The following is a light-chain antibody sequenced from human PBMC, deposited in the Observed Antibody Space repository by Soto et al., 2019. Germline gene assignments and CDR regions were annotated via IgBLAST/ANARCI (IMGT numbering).Light chain of an antibody. CDR2: DAF. V-gene: IGKV3-11*01. CDR1: QSVNRD. Sequence: EIVLTQSPATLSLSPGERATLSCRASQSVNRDVAWYQQRPGQAHKLLIYDAFMEAPGIPARFSGSGSGTDFTLTIDTLEPEDFAVYYCQHRSSWPITGGQGTRLDVK. CDR3: QHRSSWPIT. J-gene: IGKJ5*01.